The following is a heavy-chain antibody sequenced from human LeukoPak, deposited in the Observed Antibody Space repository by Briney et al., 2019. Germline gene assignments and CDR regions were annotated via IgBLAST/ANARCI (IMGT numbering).Heavy chain of an antibody. J-gene: IGHJ5*02. V-gene: IGHV1-18*01. CDR1: GYTFTGYG. Sequence: ASVKVSCKASGYTFTGYGISWVRQAPGQGLEWMGWISAYNGNTNYARKLQGRVTMTTDTSTSTAYMELRSLRSDDTAVYYCARDIGWELLGDNWFDPWGQGTLVTVSS. CDR3: ARDIGWELLGDNWFDP. D-gene: IGHD1-26*01. CDR2: ISAYNGNT.